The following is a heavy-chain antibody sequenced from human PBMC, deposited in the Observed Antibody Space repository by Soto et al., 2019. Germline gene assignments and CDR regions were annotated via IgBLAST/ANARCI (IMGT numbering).Heavy chain of an antibody. D-gene: IGHD3-3*01. CDR3: ARRGYDFRSGIEVAFDI. CDR1: GYSFTRYW. Sequence: PGESLKISCKGSGYSFTRYWIGWVRQMPGKGLVWMGTIYPGDSDTRYSPSFQGQFTFSADHSMSTAHLHWNRLNASDTPMYYCARRGYDFRSGIEVAFDIWGQGTMVTVSS. CDR2: IYPGDSDT. J-gene: IGHJ3*02. V-gene: IGHV5-51*01.